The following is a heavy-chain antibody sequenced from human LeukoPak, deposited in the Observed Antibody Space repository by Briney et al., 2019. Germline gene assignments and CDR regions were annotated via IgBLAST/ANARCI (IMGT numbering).Heavy chain of an antibody. D-gene: IGHD3-10*01. Sequence: SETLSLTCAVYGGSFSGYYWSWIRQPPGKGLEWIGEINHSGSTNYNPSLKSRVTISVDTSKNQFSLKLSSVTAADTAVYYCARGSAFDYWGQGTLVTVSS. J-gene: IGHJ4*02. CDR3: ARGSAFDY. CDR1: GGSFSGYY. V-gene: IGHV4-34*01. CDR2: INHSGST.